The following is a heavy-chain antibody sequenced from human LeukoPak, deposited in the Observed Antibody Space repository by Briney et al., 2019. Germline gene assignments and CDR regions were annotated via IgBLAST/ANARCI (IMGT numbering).Heavy chain of an antibody. Sequence: SETLSLTCTVSGGSISSSSYYWGWIRQPPGKGLEWIGSIYYSESTYYNPSLKSRVTISVDTSKNQFSLKLSSVTAADTAVYYCARERVGYSYGTPSYYYGMDVWGQGTTVTVSS. V-gene: IGHV4-39*02. CDR3: ARERVGYSYGTPSYYYGMDV. D-gene: IGHD5-18*01. J-gene: IGHJ6*02. CDR2: IYYSEST. CDR1: GGSISSSSYY.